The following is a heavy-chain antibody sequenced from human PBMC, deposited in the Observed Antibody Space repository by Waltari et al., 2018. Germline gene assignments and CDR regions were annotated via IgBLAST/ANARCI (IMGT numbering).Heavy chain of an antibody. D-gene: IGHD3-3*01. J-gene: IGHJ4*02. CDR1: GCSISSGSYS. V-gene: IGHV4-61*09. CDR3: ARALGYDFWSGYFFDY. CDR2: IYTSGST. Sequence: QVQLQESGPGLVKPSQTLSLTCTVSGCSISSGSYSWSWIRHPAGKGLEWIGYIYTSGSTNYNPSLKSRVTISVDTSKNQFSLKLSSVTAADTAVYYCARALGYDFWSGYFFDYWGQGTLVTVSS.